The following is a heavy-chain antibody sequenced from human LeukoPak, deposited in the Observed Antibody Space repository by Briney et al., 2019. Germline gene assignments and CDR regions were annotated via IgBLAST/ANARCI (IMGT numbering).Heavy chain of an antibody. Sequence: SETLSLTCAVYGGSFSGYYWSWIRQPPGKGLEWIGEINHSGSTNYNPSLKSRVTISVDTSKNQFSLKLSSVTAADTAVYYCARLLTLPRGYYFDYWGQGTLVTVSS. CDR2: INHSGST. CDR1: GGSFSGYY. D-gene: IGHD3-16*01. J-gene: IGHJ4*02. CDR3: ARLLTLPRGYYFDY. V-gene: IGHV4-34*01.